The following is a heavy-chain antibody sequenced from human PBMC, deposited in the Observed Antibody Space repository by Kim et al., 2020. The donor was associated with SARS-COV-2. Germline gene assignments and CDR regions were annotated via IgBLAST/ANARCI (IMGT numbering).Heavy chain of an antibody. Sequence: KGRFTISRDNSKNTLYRQLNSLRAEDTAVYYCARDLRFLEWFSLRQRGMDVWGQGTTVTVSS. CDR3: ARDLRFLEWFSLRQRGMDV. D-gene: IGHD3-3*01. V-gene: IGHV3-30*07. J-gene: IGHJ6*02.